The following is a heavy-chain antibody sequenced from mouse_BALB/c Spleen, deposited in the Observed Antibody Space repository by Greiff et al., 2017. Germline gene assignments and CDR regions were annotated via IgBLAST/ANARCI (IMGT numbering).Heavy chain of an antibody. CDR1: GFSLTSYG. Sequence: VKLVESGPGLVHPSQSLSITCTVSGFSLTSYGVHWVRQSPGKGLEWLGVIWSGGSTDYNAAFISRLSISKDNSKSQVFFKMNSLQANDTAIYYCARNSGDYPYAMDYWGQGTSVTVSS. D-gene: IGHD2-4*01. V-gene: IGHV2-2*02. CDR3: ARNSGDYPYAMDY. CDR2: IWSGGST. J-gene: IGHJ4*01.